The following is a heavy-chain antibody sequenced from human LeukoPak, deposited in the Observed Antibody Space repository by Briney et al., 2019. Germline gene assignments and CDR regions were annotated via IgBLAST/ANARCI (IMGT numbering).Heavy chain of an antibody. J-gene: IGHJ4*02. CDR2: IYYSGST. D-gene: IGHD1-1*01. CDR3: AREQTGTTTSFDY. CDR1: GGSISSYY. V-gene: IGHV4-59*01. Sequence: SETLSLTCTVSGGSISSYYWSWIRQPPGKGLEWIGYIYYSGSTNYNPSLKSRVTISVHTSKNQFSLKLSSVTAADTAVYYCAREQTGTTTSFDYWGQGTLVTVSS.